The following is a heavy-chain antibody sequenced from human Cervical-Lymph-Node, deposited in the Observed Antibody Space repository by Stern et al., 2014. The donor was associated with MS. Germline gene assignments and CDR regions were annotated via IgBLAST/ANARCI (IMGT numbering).Heavy chain of an antibody. Sequence: VQLVQSGAELKKPGESLRISCKGSGYSLTNTWIGWVRQMPGKGLEWMGIIYPGDSENRYSPSFQGKVTISADKSINTAYLQWSSLKASDTAMYYCARGRGIALRPDYWGQGTLVTVSS. J-gene: IGHJ4*02. CDR3: ARGRGIALRPDY. V-gene: IGHV5-51*03. D-gene: IGHD6-13*01. CDR2: IYPGDSEN. CDR1: GYSLTNTW.